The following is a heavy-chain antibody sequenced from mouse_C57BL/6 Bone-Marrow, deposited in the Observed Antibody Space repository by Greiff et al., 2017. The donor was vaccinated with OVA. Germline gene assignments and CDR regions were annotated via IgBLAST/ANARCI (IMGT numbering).Heavy chain of an antibody. CDR2: ISSGSSTI. Sequence: EVKLMESGGGLVKPGGSLKLSCAASGFTFSDYGMHWVRQAPEKGLEWVAYISSGSSTIYYADTVKGRFTISRDNAKNTLFLQMTSLRSEDTAMYYCGATVVATDWYFDVWGTGTTVTVSS. D-gene: IGHD1-1*01. CDR3: GATVVATDWYFDV. CDR1: GFTFSDYG. J-gene: IGHJ1*03. V-gene: IGHV5-17*01.